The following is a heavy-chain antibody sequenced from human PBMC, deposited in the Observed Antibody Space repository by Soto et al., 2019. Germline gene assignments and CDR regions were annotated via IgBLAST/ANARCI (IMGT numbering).Heavy chain of an antibody. CDR3: ASLEGEMSSNYGTPLYVMDV. D-gene: IGHD4-4*01. V-gene: IGHV5-51*01. CDR1: GYSFTIYW. J-gene: IGHJ6*02. Sequence: GVTLQISCQCSGYSFTIYWIGWVRQMPGKGLEWMGIIYPADSDTRYTPSFQGQVTISADKSISTAYLQWRSLKASDRAMYSCASLEGEMSSNYGTPLYVMDVWGQVT. CDR2: IYPADSDT.